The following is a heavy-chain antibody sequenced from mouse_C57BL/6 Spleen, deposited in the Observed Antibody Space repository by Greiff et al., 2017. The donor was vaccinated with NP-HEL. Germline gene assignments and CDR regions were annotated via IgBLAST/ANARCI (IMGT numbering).Heavy chain of an antibody. CDR3: AREAYYSNYDFAY. CDR2: IDPSDSYT. J-gene: IGHJ3*01. CDR1: GYTFTSYW. D-gene: IGHD2-5*01. V-gene: IGHV1-59*01. Sequence: QVQLQQSGAELVRPGTSVKLSCKASGYTFTSYWMHWVKQRPGQGLEWIGVIDPSDSYTNYNQKFKGKATLTVDTSSSTAYMQLSSLTSEDSAVYYCAREAYYSNYDFAYWGQGTLVTVSA.